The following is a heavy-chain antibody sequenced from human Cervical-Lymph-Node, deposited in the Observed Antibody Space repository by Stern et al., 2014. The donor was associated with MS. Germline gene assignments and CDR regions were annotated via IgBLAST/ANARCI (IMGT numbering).Heavy chain of an antibody. J-gene: IGHJ4*02. CDR2: IYDDGSST. CDR3: ARDAWPAASGPLIDY. CDR1: GFTFSSHW. Sequence: EVQLVESGGGLVQPGGSLRLSCAASGFTFSSHWMHWVRQAPGQGLVWVSRIYDDGSSTKYADAVKGRFTISRDNAKSTLYLQMNSLRAEDSAVYYCARDAWPAASGPLIDYWGRGTLVTVSS. D-gene: IGHD6-13*01. V-gene: IGHV3-74*03.